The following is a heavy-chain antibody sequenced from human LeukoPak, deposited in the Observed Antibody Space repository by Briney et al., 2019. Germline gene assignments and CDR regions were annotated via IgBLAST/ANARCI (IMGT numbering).Heavy chain of an antibody. CDR1: GYTFTGYY. V-gene: IGHV1-2*02. Sequence: GASVKVSCKASGYTFTGYYMHWVRQAPGQGLEWMGWINPNSGGTNYAQKFQGRVTMTRDTSISTAYMELSRRRSDDTAVYYCARGMSLYSSSSVFDYWGQGTLVTVSS. J-gene: IGHJ4*02. CDR2: INPNSGGT. D-gene: IGHD6-6*01. CDR3: ARGMSLYSSSSVFDY.